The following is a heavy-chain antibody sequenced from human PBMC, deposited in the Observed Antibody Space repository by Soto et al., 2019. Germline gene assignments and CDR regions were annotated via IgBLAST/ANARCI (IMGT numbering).Heavy chain of an antibody. V-gene: IGHV3-23*01. CDR1: GFTLSSYA. CDR2: ISGSDDST. Sequence: EVQLLESGGGLVQPGGSLRLTCAVYGFTLSSYAMTWVRQAPGKGLEWVSGISGSDDSTRYADSAKGRFTISRDNSKNTPYLQMTSLRVEDTAVYYCAKGKPGVILAVPLDCWGQGSLVTVSS. J-gene: IGHJ4*02. D-gene: IGHD2-15*01. CDR3: AKGKPGVILAVPLDC.